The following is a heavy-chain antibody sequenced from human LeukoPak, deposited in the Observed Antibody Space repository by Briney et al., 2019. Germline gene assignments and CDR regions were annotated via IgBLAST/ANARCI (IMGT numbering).Heavy chain of an antibody. Sequence: GGSLSLSRAGSLFTLVDYAMHWVCPAPGRGVAWVSLIYVIGGTTYNADSLKGRFTISRDSRKNSLYLQLNRLTTEESHLYYCAKSFSDYSSGWYGNYCYYSTIDVWGRGTTVPVSS. J-gene: IGHJ6*02. D-gene: IGHD6-13*01. V-gene: IGHV3-43*02. CDR1: LFTLVDYA. CDR2: IYVIGGTT. CDR3: AKSFSDYSSGWYGNYCYYSTIDV.